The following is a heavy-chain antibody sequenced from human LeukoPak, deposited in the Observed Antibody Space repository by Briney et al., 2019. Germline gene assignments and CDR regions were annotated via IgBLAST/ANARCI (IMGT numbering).Heavy chain of an antibody. D-gene: IGHD3-10*01. Sequence: SETLSLTCAVYGGSSRGYYWNWLWIRQSPGKGLEWIGEINDSGSPNYSPSLKSRVTISENKSLNQFSLRLSSVTAADTAVYFCARGGTRRSFGEDYYYYMDVWARGPRSPSP. V-gene: IGHV4-34*01. CDR3: ARGGTRRSFGEDYYYYMDV. CDR2: INDSGSP. J-gene: IGHJ6*03. CDR1: GGSSRGYY.